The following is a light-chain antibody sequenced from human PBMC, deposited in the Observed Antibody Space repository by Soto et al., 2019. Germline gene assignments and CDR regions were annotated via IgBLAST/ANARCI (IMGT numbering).Light chain of an antibody. J-gene: IGLJ2*01. V-gene: IGLV2-14*01. CDR1: SSDVGTYNY. CDR3: SSYTSSSTSVV. CDR2: DVS. Sequence: QSALTQPASVSGSPGQSITISCTGTSSDVGTYNYVSWYQQHPGKAPKLMIYDVSNRPSGVSDRFSGSKSGNTASLTISGLQAEDEADYYCSSYTSSSTSVVFGEGTKLTVL.